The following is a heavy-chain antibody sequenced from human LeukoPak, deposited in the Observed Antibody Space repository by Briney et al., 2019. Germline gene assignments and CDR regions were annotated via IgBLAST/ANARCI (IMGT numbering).Heavy chain of an antibody. CDR3: AKMGGRYCSGTSCHFLVSVMDY. Sequence: SETLSLTCTVSGGSISSYYWSWIRQPPGKGLEWIGCIYYTGRTNYNPSLKSRVTISADTSKTQFSLKMSSVTAADTAVYYCAKMGGRYCSGTSCHFLVSVMDYWGQGTLVTVSS. J-gene: IGHJ4*02. D-gene: IGHD2-2*01. V-gene: IGHV4-59*01. CDR1: GGSISSYY. CDR2: IYYTGRT.